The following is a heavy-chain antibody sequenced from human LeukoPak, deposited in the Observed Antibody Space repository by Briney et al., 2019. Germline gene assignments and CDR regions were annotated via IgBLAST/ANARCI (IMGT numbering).Heavy chain of an antibody. CDR3: TSRRLNYEFGMDV. CDR1: VFPYSSHY. Sequence: GGSLRLSCAASVFPYSSHYMRCARQAPGKALEWVTISGGNTYYAESVRGRFTTSRENSKNTLYLKMNYLRAEDTAVYYCTSRRLNYEFGMDVWGKGTTVTVSS. V-gene: IGHV3-53*01. CDR2: SGGNT. J-gene: IGHJ6*04.